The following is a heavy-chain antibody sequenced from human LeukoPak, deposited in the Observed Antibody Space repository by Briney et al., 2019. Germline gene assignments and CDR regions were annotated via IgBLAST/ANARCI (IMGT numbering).Heavy chain of an antibody. Sequence: GGSLRLSCAASGLTFSSYAMHWVRQAPGKGLEYVSAISSNGGSTYYANSVKGRFTISRDNSKNTLYLQMGSLRAEDMAVYYCARGAIVVPYFDYWGQGTLVTVSS. D-gene: IGHD3-22*01. V-gene: IGHV3-64*01. CDR3: ARGAIVVPYFDY. CDR2: ISSNGGST. J-gene: IGHJ4*02. CDR1: GLTFSSYA.